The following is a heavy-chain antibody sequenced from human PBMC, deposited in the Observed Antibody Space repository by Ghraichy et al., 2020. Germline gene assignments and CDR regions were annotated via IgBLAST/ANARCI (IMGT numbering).Heavy chain of an antibody. J-gene: IGHJ4*02. CDR2: VFYSGST. V-gene: IGHV4-31*03. D-gene: IGHD3-22*01. CDR1: GGSISTADHY. Sequence: SETLSLTCTVSGGSISTADHYWSWLRHRPGKGLEWLGYVFYSGSTHYNPSLRSRLVISIDTSRNQFFLNLRRVTAADSAVYYCARAPLDYYDSNGYLFVFDSWGQGARVAVSS. CDR3: ARAPLDYYDSNGYLFVFDS.